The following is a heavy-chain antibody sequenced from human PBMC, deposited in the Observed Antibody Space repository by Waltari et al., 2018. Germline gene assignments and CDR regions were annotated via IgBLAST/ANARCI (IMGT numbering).Heavy chain of an antibody. CDR1: GYTFTSYA. D-gene: IGHD2-2*01. J-gene: IGHJ6*02. CDR3: ARGRYCSSTSCYHYYYYGMDV. V-gene: IGHV1-3*01. Sequence: QVQLVQSGAEVKKPGASVKVSCKASGYTFTSYAMHWVRQAPGPRLEWMGWINAGNGNTKYSQKFQGRVTITRDTSASTAYMELSSLRSEDTAVYYCARGRYCSSTSCYHYYYYGMDVWGQGTTVTVSS. CDR2: INAGNGNT.